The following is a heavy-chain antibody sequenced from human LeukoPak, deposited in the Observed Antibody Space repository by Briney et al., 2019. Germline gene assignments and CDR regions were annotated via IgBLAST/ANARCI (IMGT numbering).Heavy chain of an antibody. CDR3: AKDDTIVGDF. Sequence: ASVKVSCKASGYTFSTSGITWVRQAPRQGLEWMGWINTNNGYTDYAQNLQGRVTMTTDTSTNTAYMELRGLTSADTAVHYCAKDDTIVGDFWGQGTLVTVSS. J-gene: IGHJ4*02. CDR1: GYTFSTSG. D-gene: IGHD1-26*01. V-gene: IGHV1-18*01. CDR2: INTNNGYT.